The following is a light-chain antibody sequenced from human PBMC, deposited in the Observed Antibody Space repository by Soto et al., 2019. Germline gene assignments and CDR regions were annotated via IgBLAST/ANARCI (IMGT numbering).Light chain of an antibody. J-gene: IGKJ4*01. CDR2: WAS. V-gene: IGKV4-1*01. Sequence: DIVMTQSPDSLAVSLGERATMNCKSSQSLLYSSNNKNYLAWYQQKPGQPPKLLIYWASPRESGVPDRFSGSGSGTDFTLTISSLQAEDVAVYYCQQYYSTPLTFGGGTKVEIK. CDR3: QQYYSTPLT. CDR1: QSLLYSSNNKNY.